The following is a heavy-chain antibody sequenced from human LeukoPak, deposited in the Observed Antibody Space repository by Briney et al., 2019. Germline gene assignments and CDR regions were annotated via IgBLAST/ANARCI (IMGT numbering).Heavy chain of an antibody. Sequence: ASVKVSCKASGYTFTSYGISWVRQAPGQGLEWMGWISAYNGNTNYAQKLQGRVTMTTGTSTSTAYMELRSLRSDDTAVYYCARDGIAAAGYVRCLDYWGQGTLVTVSS. J-gene: IGHJ4*02. CDR3: ARDGIAAAGYVRCLDY. V-gene: IGHV1-18*01. D-gene: IGHD6-13*01. CDR2: ISAYNGNT. CDR1: GYTFTSYG.